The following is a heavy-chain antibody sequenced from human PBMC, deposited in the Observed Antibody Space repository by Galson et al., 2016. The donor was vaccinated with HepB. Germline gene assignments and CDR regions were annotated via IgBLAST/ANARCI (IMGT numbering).Heavy chain of an antibody. D-gene: IGHD1-1*01. J-gene: IGHJ5*02. V-gene: IGHV1-69*04. CDR2: IIPILNIP. CDR3: AGTLAVRGVPVSGWFDP. CDR1: GGTFSSYA. Sequence: SVKVSCKASGGTFSSYAISWVRQAPGQGFEWMGRIIPILNIPNYAQKFQGRVTITSDKSTSTAHMEMSSLRSADTALDYCAGTLAVRGVPVSGWFDPWGQGTLVTVSS.